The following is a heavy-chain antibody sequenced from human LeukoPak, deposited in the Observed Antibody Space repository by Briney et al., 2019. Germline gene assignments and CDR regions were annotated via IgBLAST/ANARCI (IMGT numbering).Heavy chain of an antibody. V-gene: IGHV3-23*01. Sequence: GGSLRLSCAASGFTFSSYAMSWVRQAPGKGLEWVSAISGSGGSTYYADSVKGRFTISRDNSKNTLYLQMNSLRAEDTAVYYCAKHRGDYSGWYRDYWGQGTLVTVSS. J-gene: IGHJ4*02. CDR3: AKHRGDYSGWYRDY. CDR1: GFTFSSYA. D-gene: IGHD6-19*01. CDR2: ISGSGGST.